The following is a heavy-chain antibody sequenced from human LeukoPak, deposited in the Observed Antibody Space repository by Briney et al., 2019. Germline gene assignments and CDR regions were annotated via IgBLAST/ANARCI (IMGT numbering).Heavy chain of an antibody. D-gene: IGHD6-19*01. V-gene: IGHV4-39*07. CDR3: ATLAVAANYYYYYYMDV. Sequence: PSETLSLTCTVSGGSISSSSYYWGWIRQPPGKGLEWIGSIYYSGSTNYNPSLKSRVTISVDTSKNQFSLKLSSVAAADTAVYYCATLAVAANYYYYYYMDVWGKGTTVTVSS. CDR2: IYYSGST. CDR1: GGSISSSSYY. J-gene: IGHJ6*03.